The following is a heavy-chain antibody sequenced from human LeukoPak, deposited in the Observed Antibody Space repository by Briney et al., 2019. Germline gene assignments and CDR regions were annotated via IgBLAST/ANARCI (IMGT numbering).Heavy chain of an antibody. CDR3: ARDPANDVLRYFDWLFPYFDY. CDR2: INPSGGST. CDR1: GYTFTSYY. V-gene: IGHV1-46*01. D-gene: IGHD3-9*01. J-gene: IGHJ4*02. Sequence: ASVKVSCKASGYTFTSYYMHWVRQAPGQGLEWMGIINPSGGSTSYAQKFQGRVTMTRDTSTSTVYMELSSLRSEDMAVYYCARDPANDVLRYFDWLFPYFDYWGQGTLVTVSS.